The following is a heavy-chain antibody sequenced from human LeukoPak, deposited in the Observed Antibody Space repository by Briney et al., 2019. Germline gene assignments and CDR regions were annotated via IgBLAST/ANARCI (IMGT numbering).Heavy chain of an antibody. CDR1: GGSISSGGYS. V-gene: IGHV4-30-2*01. CDR3: ARDSYYFGSGSDNTPYNWFDP. Sequence: SQTLSLTCAVSGGSISSGGYSWRWLRQPPGKGLEWIGYIYHSGSTYYNPSLKSRVTISVDKSKNQFSLKLSSVTAADTAMYYCARDSYYFGSGSDNTPYNWFDPWGQGTLVTVSS. D-gene: IGHD3-10*01. CDR2: IYHSGST. J-gene: IGHJ5*02.